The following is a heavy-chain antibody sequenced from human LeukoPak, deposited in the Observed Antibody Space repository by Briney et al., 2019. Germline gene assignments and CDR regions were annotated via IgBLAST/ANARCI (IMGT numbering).Heavy chain of an antibody. V-gene: IGHV1-8*01. CDR1: GYTFTSYD. CDR3: ARGPGFWSGYYLDY. D-gene: IGHD3-3*01. Sequence: ASVKVSCKASGYTFTSYDINWVRQATGQGLEWMGRMNPNSGNTGYAQKFQGRVTMTRNTSISTAYMELSSLRSEDTAVYYCARGPGFWSGYYLDYWGQGTLVTVSS. CDR2: MNPNSGNT. J-gene: IGHJ4*02.